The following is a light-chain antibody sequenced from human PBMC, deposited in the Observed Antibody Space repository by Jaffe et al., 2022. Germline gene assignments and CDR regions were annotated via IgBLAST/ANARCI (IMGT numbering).Light chain of an antibody. J-gene: IGKJ1*01. CDR2: GAF. CDR1: QRVTSGY. CDR3: QQYGSSPWT. V-gene: IGKV3-20*01. Sequence: IVLTQSPGALSLSPGEGATLSCRASQRVTSGYLAWYQQKPGQAPRLLIYGAFRRATGIPDRFSGSGSETDFTLTISRLEPEDFAVYHCQQYGSSPWTFGQGTKVEIK.